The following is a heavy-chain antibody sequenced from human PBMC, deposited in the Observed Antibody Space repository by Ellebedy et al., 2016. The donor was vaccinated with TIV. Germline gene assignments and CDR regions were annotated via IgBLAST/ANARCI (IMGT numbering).Heavy chain of an antibody. CDR1: GFTFSSYA. V-gene: IGHV3-33*08. CDR3: ARSWDGYNNFDY. CDR2: IWFDSTDK. J-gene: IGHJ4*02. Sequence: GESLKISCAASGFTFSSYAMHWVRQAPGKGLEWVSGIWFDSTDKNYGDSVKGRSSISRDNSKNTVFLQMNSLRADDTAVYYCARSWDGYNNFDYWGQGTPVTVSS. D-gene: IGHD5-24*01.